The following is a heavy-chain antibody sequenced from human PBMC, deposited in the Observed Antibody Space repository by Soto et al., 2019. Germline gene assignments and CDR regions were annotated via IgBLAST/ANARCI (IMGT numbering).Heavy chain of an antibody. J-gene: IGHJ3*02. CDR2: IIPIFGTA. Sequence: QVQLVQSGAEVKKPGSSVKVSCKASGGTFSSYAISWVRQAPGQGLEWMGGIIPIFGTANYAQKVQGRVTITADHSTSTAYMELSSLRSEDTAVYYCARGWELRPHDAFDIWGQGTMVTVSS. V-gene: IGHV1-69*01. D-gene: IGHD1-26*01. CDR3: ARGWELRPHDAFDI. CDR1: GGTFSSYA.